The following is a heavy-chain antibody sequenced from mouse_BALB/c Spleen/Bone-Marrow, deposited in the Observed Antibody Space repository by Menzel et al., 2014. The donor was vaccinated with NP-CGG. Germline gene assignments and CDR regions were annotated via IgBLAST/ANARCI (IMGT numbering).Heavy chain of an antibody. D-gene: IGHD2-3*01. CDR2: ISSGGSYT. CDR3: ARQDGFYY. J-gene: IGHJ2*01. CDR1: GFTFSNYA. V-gene: IGHV5-9-3*01. Sequence: DVHLVESGGGLVKPGGSLKLSCAASGFTFSNYAMSWVRQTPEKRLEWVAIISSGGSYTYYPDSVKGRFTISRDNAKTILYLQMSSLRSEDTAMYYCARQDGFYYWGQGTTLTVSS.